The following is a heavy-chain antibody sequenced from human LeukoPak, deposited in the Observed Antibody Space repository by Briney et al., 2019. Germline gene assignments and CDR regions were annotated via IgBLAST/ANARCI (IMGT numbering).Heavy chain of an antibody. CDR3: TGPGMDV. Sequence: GGSLRLSCAASGLTFSGSAMHWVRQASGKGLEWIGRIRSKPNNYATAYAASVKGRFTISRDDSKNTLFLQMDSLKAEDTAVYYCTGPGMDVWGKGTTVTVSS. CDR2: IRSKPNNYAT. V-gene: IGHV3-73*01. CDR1: GLTFSGSA. J-gene: IGHJ6*04.